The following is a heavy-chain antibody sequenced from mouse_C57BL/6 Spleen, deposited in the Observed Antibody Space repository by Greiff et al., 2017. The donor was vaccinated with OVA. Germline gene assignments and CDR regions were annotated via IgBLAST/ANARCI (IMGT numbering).Heavy chain of an antibody. CDR2: IYPGSGST. D-gene: IGHD2-4*01. CDR1: GYTFTSYW. J-gene: IGHJ2*01. Sequence: QVQLQQPGAELVKPGASVKMSCKASGYTFTSYWITWVKQRPGQGLEWIGDIYPGSGSTNYNEKFKSKATLTVDTSSSTAYMQLSSLTSEDSAVYYCAREEIYYDCDQNYIGYWGQGTTLTVSS. V-gene: IGHV1-55*01. CDR3: AREEIYYDCDQNYIGY.